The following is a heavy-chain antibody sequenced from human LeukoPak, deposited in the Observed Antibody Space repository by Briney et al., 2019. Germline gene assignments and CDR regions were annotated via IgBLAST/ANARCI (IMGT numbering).Heavy chain of an antibody. J-gene: IGHJ4*02. D-gene: IGHD6-13*01. CDR1: GFTFSSYG. CDR2: ISYDGSNK. V-gene: IGHV3-30*18. Sequence: GGSLRLSCAASGFTFSSYGMHWVRHAPGKGLEWVAVISYDGSNKYYADSVKGRFTISRDNSKNTLYLQMNSLRAEDTAVYYCAKDAAAGTRPYYSDYWGQGTLVTVSS. CDR3: AKDAAAGTRPYYSDY.